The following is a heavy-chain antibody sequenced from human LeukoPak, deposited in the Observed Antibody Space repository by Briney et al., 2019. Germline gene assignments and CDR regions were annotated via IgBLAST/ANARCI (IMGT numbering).Heavy chain of an antibody. D-gene: IGHD3-10*01. J-gene: IGHJ5*02. CDR3: ARDDYRGVTNFDP. Sequence: PAETLSLTCTASGCSISPYSWSWIRQPPGKGLEWIGYISYTGNTNYNPSLKSRVTISVDKYKNQFSLQLTSVIAADNAVYYCARDDYRGVTNFDPWGQGTLVTVSS. V-gene: IGHV4-59*01. CDR2: ISYTGNT. CDR1: GCSISPYS.